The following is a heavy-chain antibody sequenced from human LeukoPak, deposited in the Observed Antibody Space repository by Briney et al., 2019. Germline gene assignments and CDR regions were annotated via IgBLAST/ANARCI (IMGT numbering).Heavy chain of an antibody. CDR1: GGSISSTSYY. V-gene: IGHV4-39*07. Sequence: SETLSLTCTVSGGSISSTSYYWGWIRHPPGKGLDRIGYISYSGTTYYNPSLKSRVTMSVDTSKNQFSLKLSSVTAADTAVYYCARYFDLWGRGTLVTVSS. CDR3: ARYFDL. J-gene: IGHJ2*01. CDR2: ISYSGTT.